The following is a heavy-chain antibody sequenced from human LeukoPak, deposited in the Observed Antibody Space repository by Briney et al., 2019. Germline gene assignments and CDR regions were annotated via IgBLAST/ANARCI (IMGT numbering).Heavy chain of an antibody. CDR3: ARGGSWNYGSVDY. CDR1: GYTFTGYY. Sequence: ASVKVSCKASGYTFTGYYMHWVRQAPGQGLEWMGWINPNSGGTNYAQKFQGRVTMTRNTSISTAYMELSSLRSEDTAVYYCARGGSWNYGSVDYWGQGTLVTVSS. V-gene: IGHV1-2*02. CDR2: INPNSGGT. J-gene: IGHJ4*02. D-gene: IGHD1-7*01.